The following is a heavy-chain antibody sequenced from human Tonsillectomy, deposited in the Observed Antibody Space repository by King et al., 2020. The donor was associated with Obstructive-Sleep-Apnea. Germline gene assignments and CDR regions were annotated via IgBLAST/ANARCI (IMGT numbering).Heavy chain of an antibody. J-gene: IGHJ4*02. V-gene: IGHV3-30*02. CDR3: AKDCGLYGDNSEKYFDY. CDR2: IRYDGSNK. CDR1: GFTFSSYG. D-gene: IGHD4-23*01. Sequence: QLVQSGGGVVQPGGSLRLSCAASGFTFSSYGMHWVRQAPGKGLEGVVFIRYDGSNKYYADSVKGRFTISRDNSKNTLYLRMNSLIAEDTAVYYCAKDCGLYGDNSEKYFDYWGQGTLVTVSS.